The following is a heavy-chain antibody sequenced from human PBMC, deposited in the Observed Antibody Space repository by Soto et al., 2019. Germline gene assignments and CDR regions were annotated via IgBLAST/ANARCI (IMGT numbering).Heavy chain of an antibody. CDR2: IIPIFGTA. J-gene: IGHJ4*02. D-gene: IGHD4-4*01. CDR1: GGTFSSYA. V-gene: IGHV1-69*12. CDR3: ARDGGVYDYSPFDY. Sequence: QVQLVQSGAEVKKPGSSVKVSCKASGGTFSSYAISCVRHAPGQGLEWMGGIIPIFGTANYAQKFQGRVTITADESTSTAYMELSSLRSEDPAVEYCARDGGVYDYSPFDYWGQGTRVTVSS.